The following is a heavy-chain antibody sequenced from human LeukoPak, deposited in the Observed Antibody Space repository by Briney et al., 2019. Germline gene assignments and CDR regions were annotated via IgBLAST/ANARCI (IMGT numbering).Heavy chain of an antibody. CDR1: GFTFNNAW. D-gene: IGHD5-24*01. CDR2: IKTKADGGTT. J-gene: IGHJ3*02. Sequence: GGSLRLSCAASGFTFNNAWMSWVRQAPGKGLEWVGRIKTKADGGTTDYVAPVKGRFTISRDDSKNTLYLQMNSLKTEDTAVYYCTGQLWLLDAFDMWGQGTMVTVSS. V-gene: IGHV3-15*01. CDR3: TGQLWLLDAFDM.